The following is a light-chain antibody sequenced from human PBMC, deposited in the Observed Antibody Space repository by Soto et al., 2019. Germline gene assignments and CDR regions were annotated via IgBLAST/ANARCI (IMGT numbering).Light chain of an antibody. CDR2: DAS. J-gene: IGKJ4*01. V-gene: IGKV3-11*01. CDR3: QQRDNWPLT. CDR1: QIITTN. Sequence: EIVLTQSPATLSLSPGERATPSSTPSQIITTNLAWYQQKPGRAPRLLIFDASNRATAIPARFSGSGSGTDFTLTISSLEPEDFAVYYCQQRDNWPLTFGGGTKVEIK.